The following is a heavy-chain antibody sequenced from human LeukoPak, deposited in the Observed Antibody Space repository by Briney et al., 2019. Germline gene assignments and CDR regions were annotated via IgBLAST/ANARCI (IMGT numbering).Heavy chain of an antibody. V-gene: IGHV4-39*01. CDR1: GASVSATNYY. D-gene: IGHD4-17*01. CDR2: IYYDAGA. J-gene: IGHJ5*02. CDR3: ARHYGP. Sequence: SETLSLTCTVSGASVSATNYYWSWLRQHPGKGPEWIAYIYYDAGAYYNPSLESRVTISVDTSRNQFSLNLSSVTAADTAVYYCARHYGPWGQGTLVAVSS.